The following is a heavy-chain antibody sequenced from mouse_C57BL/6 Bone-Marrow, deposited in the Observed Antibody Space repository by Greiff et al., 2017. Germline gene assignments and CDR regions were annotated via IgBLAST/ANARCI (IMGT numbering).Heavy chain of an antibody. CDR3: AREMHGCSFYAKDY. CDR1: GYTFTSYW. D-gene: IGHD1-1*01. J-gene: IGHJ4*01. CDR2: IHPNSGST. V-gene: IGHV1-64*01. Sequence: VKLQQPGAELVKPGASVKLSCKASGYTFTSYWMHWVKQRPGQGLEWIGMIHPNSGSTNYNEKFKSKATLTVDKSSSTAYMQLRSLTSEDSAVYYCAREMHGCSFYAKDYWGQGASVTVSS.